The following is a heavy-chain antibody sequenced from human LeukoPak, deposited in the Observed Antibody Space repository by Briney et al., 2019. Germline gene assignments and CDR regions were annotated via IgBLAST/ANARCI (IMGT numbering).Heavy chain of an antibody. D-gene: IGHD3-22*01. Sequence: GGSLRLSCAASGFIFSTYSMQWVRQAPGKGLEYVSAISNNGGSTYYGNSVKGRFTISRDNSKNTLYLQMNSLRAEDTAVYYCAKDPAVEYDSSELFDYWGQGTLVTVSS. CDR1: GFIFSTYS. V-gene: IGHV3-64*01. J-gene: IGHJ4*02. CDR3: AKDPAVEYDSSELFDY. CDR2: ISNNGGST.